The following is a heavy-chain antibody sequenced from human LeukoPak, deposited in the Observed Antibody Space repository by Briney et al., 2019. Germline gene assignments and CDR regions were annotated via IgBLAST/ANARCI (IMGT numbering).Heavy chain of an antibody. CDR3: ARSRIAAALDY. J-gene: IGHJ4*02. CDR1: GGSISSSNW. V-gene: IGHV4-4*02. CDR2: IYHSGST. Sequence: SETLSLTCAVSGGSISSSNWWSWVRQPPGKGLEWIGEIYHSGSTNYNPSLKSRVTISVDKSKNQLSLKLSPVTAADTAVYYCARSRIAAALDYWGQGTLVTVSS. D-gene: IGHD6-13*01.